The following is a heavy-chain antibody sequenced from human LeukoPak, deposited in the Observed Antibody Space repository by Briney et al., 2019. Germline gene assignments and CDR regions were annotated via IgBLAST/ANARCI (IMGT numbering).Heavy chain of an antibody. V-gene: IGHV3-23*01. D-gene: IGHD3-22*01. CDR1: GLTFSTYA. CDR2: ISGSGGST. Sequence: GPSLRLSCAASGLTFSTYAMSSASHQPGKGLEWVSAISGSGGSTYYADSVKGRFTISRDNSKNTLYLQMNSLRAEDTAVYYCAKSLPLYYYDSSGLTFDYWGQGTLVTVSS. CDR3: AKSLPLYYYDSSGLTFDY. J-gene: IGHJ4*02.